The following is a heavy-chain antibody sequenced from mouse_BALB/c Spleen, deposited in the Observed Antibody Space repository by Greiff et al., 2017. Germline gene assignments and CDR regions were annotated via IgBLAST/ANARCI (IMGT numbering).Heavy chain of an antibody. J-gene: IGHJ1*01. Sequence: QVQLQQSGAELARPGASVKLSCKASGYTFTSYWMQWVKQRPGQGLEWIGAIYPGDGDTRYTQKFKGKATLTADKSSSTAYMQLSSLASEDSAVYYCARCYGNYVNFDVWGAGTTVTVSS. D-gene: IGHD2-1*01. CDR3: ARCYGNYVNFDV. V-gene: IGHV1-87*01. CDR2: IYPGDGDT. CDR1: GYTFTSYW.